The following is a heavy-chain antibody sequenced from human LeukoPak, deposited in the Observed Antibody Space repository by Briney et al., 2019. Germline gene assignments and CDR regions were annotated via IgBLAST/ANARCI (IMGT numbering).Heavy chain of an antibody. CDR2: ISNGTST. CDR1: NTSITRFY. J-gene: IGHJ3*02. V-gene: IGHV4-59*01. D-gene: IGHD4-23*01. Sequence: SNTLSPTLTVSNTSITRFYWGGVPQPPGKALKWLGYISNGTSTNYTPSLKGRVTISVDTSKSQLSLKVSSVTAADTAMYYCVKLQPNAGKWAFDIWGQGTMVSVSS. CDR3: VKLQPNAGKWAFDI.